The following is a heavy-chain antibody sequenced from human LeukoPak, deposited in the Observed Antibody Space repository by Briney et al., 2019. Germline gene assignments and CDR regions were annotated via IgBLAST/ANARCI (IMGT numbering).Heavy chain of an antibody. D-gene: IGHD3-22*01. CDR3: AKAQTFPRYYYDSSGPTLRYYYGMDV. V-gene: IGHV3-30*18. Sequence: PGGSLRLSCAASGFTFSSYGMHWVRQAPGKGLEWVAVISYDGSNKYYADSVKGRFTISRDNSKNTLYLQMNSLRAEDTAVYYCAKAQTFPRYYYDSSGPTLRYYYGMDVWGQGTTVTVSS. CDR1: GFTFSSYG. J-gene: IGHJ6*02. CDR2: ISYDGSNK.